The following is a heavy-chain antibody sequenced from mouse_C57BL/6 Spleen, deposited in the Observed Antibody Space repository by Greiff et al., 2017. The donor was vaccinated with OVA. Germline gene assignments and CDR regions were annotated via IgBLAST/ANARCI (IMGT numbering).Heavy chain of an antibody. D-gene: IGHD1-1*02. CDR2: IRNKANGYTT. CDR1: GFTFTDYY. CDR3: ARYNLWYYFDY. V-gene: IGHV7-3*01. Sequence: EVQLVESGGGLVQPGGSLSLSCAASGFTFTDYYMSWVRQPPGKALEWLGFIRNKANGYTTEYSASVKGRFTISRDNSQSILYLQMNALRAEDSATYYCARYNLWYYFDYWGQGTTLTVSS. J-gene: IGHJ2*01.